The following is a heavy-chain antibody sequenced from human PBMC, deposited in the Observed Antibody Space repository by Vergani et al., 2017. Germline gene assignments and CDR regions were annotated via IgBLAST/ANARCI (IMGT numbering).Heavy chain of an antibody. J-gene: IGHJ6*03. CDR2: IEHTGRP. CDR3: ARVNTETNGHLYYYYYMDV. Sequence: QVQLQQWGGGLLKPSETLSLTCVVNGGSFTSYHWSWIRQSPGEGLEWVGDIEHTGRPDYNPSLTSRLTMSVDKSRNQFSLTLNSVTATDTAIYFCARVNTETNGHLYYYYYMDVWGQGTAVTVS. V-gene: IGHV4-34*01. CDR1: GGSFTSYH. D-gene: IGHD4-11*01.